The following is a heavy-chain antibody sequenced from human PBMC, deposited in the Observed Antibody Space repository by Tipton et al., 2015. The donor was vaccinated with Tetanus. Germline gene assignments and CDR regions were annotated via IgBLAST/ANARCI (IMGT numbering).Heavy chain of an antibody. CDR2: THYSGNT. CDR1: GASIRSYY. D-gene: IGHD3-10*01. J-gene: IGHJ3*02. V-gene: IGHV4-59*01. CDR3: ARWGDASGSTNLYAFDI. Sequence: TLSLTCSVSGASIRSYYWNWIRQVPGKGLEWIGYTHYSGNTKYNPSLSGRVTTSVDTSKNQFSLKISSLTAADTAVYYCARWGDASGSTNLYAFDIWGQGTMVSVSS.